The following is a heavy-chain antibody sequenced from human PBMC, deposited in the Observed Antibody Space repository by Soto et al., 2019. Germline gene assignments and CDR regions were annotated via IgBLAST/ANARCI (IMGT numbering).Heavy chain of an antibody. CDR1: GFTFSSYS. J-gene: IGHJ4*02. CDR3: ARVLNGDHQVDY. Sequence: EVQLVESGGGLVKPGGSLRLSCAASGFTFSSYSMNWVRQAPGKGLEWVSSISSSSSYIYYADSVKGRFTISRDNAKNSLYLQIKILRAEDTAVYYCARVLNGDHQVDYWGQGTLVTVYS. CDR2: ISSSSSYI. D-gene: IGHD4-17*01. V-gene: IGHV3-21*01.